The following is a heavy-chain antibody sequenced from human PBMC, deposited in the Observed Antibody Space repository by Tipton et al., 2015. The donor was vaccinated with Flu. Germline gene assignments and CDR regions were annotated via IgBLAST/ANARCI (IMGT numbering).Heavy chain of an antibody. Sequence: TLSLTCTVSGGSISSGGYYWSWIRQHPGKGLEWIGYIYYSGSTYYNPSLKSRATISVDTSKNQFSLKLSSVTAADTAVYYCVRVELHAFDIWGQGTMVTVSS. J-gene: IGHJ3*02. CDR1: GGSISSGGYY. CDR2: IYYSGST. V-gene: IGHV4-31*03. D-gene: IGHD1-7*01. CDR3: VRVELHAFDI.